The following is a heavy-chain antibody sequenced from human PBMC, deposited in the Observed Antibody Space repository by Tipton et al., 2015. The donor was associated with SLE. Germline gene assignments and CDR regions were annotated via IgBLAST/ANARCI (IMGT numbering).Heavy chain of an antibody. CDR2: INHSGST. Sequence: TLSLTCAVYGGSFSGYYWSWIRQPPGKGLEWIGEINHSGSTNYNPSLKSRVTISVDTSKNQFSLKLSSVTAADTAVYYCTGAKYFDYWGQGTLVTVSS. V-gene: IGHV4-34*01. J-gene: IGHJ4*02. CDR3: TGAKYFDY. D-gene: IGHD1-14*01. CDR1: GGSFSGYY.